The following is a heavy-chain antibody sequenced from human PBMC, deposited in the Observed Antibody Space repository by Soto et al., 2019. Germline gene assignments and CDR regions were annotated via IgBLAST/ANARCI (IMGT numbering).Heavy chain of an antibody. CDR3: AKDYGNFWDPLDY. V-gene: IGHV3-23*01. J-gene: IGHJ4*02. D-gene: IGHD4-17*01. Sequence: EVHLLESGGGLVQPWGSLRLSCAASGFTFSSYAMSWVRQAPGKGLEWVSGITGSGDNRYYAASVKGRFTISRDNSKNTLYLQMNSLRVEDTAVFYCAKDYGNFWDPLDYWGQGTLVTVSS. CDR1: GFTFSSYA. CDR2: ITGSGDNR.